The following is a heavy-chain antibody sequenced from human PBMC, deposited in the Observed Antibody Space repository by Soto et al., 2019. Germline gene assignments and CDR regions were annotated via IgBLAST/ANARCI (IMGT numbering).Heavy chain of an antibody. CDR3: ARAYHITTVPYNWFDP. Sequence: ASVKVYCKASGYTFTTYDINWMRQATGQGLEWLGWMNANNGDTGYAQKFQDRVTMTRDTSMNTAYMELSSLRSEDTAVYYCARAYHITTVPYNWFDPWGQGTLVTVSS. CDR1: GYTFTTYD. CDR2: MNANNGDT. V-gene: IGHV1-8*01. J-gene: IGHJ5*02. D-gene: IGHD4-17*01.